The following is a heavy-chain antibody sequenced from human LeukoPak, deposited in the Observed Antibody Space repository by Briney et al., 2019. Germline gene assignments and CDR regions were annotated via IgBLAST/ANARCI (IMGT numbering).Heavy chain of an antibody. CDR1: GYTITNNY. V-gene: IGHV1-46*01. Sequence: GASVKVSCKASGYTITNNYMHWVRQAPGQGLEWMGVINPSGGSTSYAQKFQGRITMTRDTSTSTVYMELSSLRSEDTAVYYCASGSSSWLLDYWGQGTLVTVSS. J-gene: IGHJ4*02. CDR2: INPSGGST. CDR3: ASGSSSWLLDY. D-gene: IGHD6-13*01.